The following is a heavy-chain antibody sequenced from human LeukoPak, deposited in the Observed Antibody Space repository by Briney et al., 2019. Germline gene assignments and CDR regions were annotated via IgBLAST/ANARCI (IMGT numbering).Heavy chain of an antibody. CDR1: GFTFSNYG. CDR3: AKDPRRYSRTGGYFDY. V-gene: IGHV3-30*18. Sequence: GRSLRLSCAASGFTFSNYGMHWVRQAPGKGLEWVAFISYDGSNKYYADSVKGRFTISRDNSKKMLYLQVNSLRAEDTAVYYCAKDPRRYSRTGGYFDYWGQGTLVTVSS. D-gene: IGHD6-13*01. J-gene: IGHJ4*02. CDR2: ISYDGSNK.